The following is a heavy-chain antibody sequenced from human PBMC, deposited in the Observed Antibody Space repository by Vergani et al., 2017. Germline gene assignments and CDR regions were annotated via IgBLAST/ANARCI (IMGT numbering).Heavy chain of an antibody. CDR1: GGTFSSYA. CDR3: ASNSSGRSAGDGYFDY. Sequence: QVQLVQSGAEVKKPGSSVKVSCKASGGTFSSYAISWVRQAPGQGLEWMGWIITIFGTANYAQKFQGRVTITADESTSTAFMELSSLRSEDTAVYYCASNSSGRSAGDGYFDYWGQGTLVTVSS. V-gene: IGHV1-69*01. D-gene: IGHD6-19*01. CDR2: IITIFGTA. J-gene: IGHJ4*02.